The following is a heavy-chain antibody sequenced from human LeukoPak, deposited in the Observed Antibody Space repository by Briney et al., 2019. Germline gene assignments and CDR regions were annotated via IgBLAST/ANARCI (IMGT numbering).Heavy chain of an antibody. CDR2: IYHSGST. CDR3: ASGSYRYYFDY. V-gene: IGHV4-38-2*02. D-gene: IGHD1-26*01. J-gene: IGHJ4*02. Sequence: SETLSLTCTVSGYSISSGYYWGWIRQPPGKGLEWIGSIYHSGSTYYNPSLKSRVTMSVDTSKNQFSLKLSSVTAADTAVYYCASGSYRYYFDYWGQGTLVTVSS. CDR1: GYSISSGYY.